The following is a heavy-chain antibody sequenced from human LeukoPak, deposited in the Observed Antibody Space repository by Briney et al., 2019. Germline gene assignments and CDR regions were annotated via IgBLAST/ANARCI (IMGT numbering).Heavy chain of an antibody. J-gene: IGHJ4*02. V-gene: IGHV3-43D*03. D-gene: IGHD2-15*01. CDR2: ISWDGGST. CDR1: GFTFDDYA. CDR3: AKDIYCSGGSCYSGFDY. Sequence: GGSLRLSCAASGFTFDDYAMHWVRQAPGKGLEWVSLISWDGGSTYYADSVKGRFTISRDNSKNSLYLQMNSLRAEDTALYYCAKDIYCSGGSCYSGFDYWGQGTLVTVSS.